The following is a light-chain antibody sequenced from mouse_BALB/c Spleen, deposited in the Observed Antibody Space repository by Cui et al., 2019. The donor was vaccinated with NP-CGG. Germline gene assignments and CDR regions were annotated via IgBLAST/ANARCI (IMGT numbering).Light chain of an antibody. V-gene: IGLV1*01. J-gene: IGLJ1*01. Sequence: QAVFTQGFALTTSPGETVTLTCRSSTGAVTTSNYANWVQEKPDHLFAGLIGGTNNRVPGVPARFSGSLIGDKAALTITGAQTEDEAIYFCALWYSNHWVFGGGTKLTVL. CDR1: TGAVTTSNY. CDR2: GTN. CDR3: ALWYSNHWV.